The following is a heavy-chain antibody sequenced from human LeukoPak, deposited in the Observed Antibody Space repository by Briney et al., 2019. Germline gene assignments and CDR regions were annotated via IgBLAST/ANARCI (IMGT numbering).Heavy chain of an antibody. V-gene: IGHV3-23*01. CDR3: AKDREDSYDYGWFDP. CDR1: GFTFSSYA. CDR2: ISGSGGST. Sequence: GGPLRLSCAASGFTFSSYAMSWVRQAPGKGLEWVSAISGSGGSTYYADSVKGRFTISRDNSKNTLYLQMNSLRAEDTAVYYCAKDREDSYDYGWFDPWGQGTLVTVSS. J-gene: IGHJ5*02. D-gene: IGHD5-18*01.